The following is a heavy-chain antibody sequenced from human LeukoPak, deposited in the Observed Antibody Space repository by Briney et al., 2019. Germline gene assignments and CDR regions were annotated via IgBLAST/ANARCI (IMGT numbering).Heavy chain of an antibody. CDR2: ISGSGDVT. V-gene: IGHV3-23*01. CDR1: GFTFSSYA. J-gene: IGHJ5*02. Sequence: PGRSLRLSCAASGFTFSSYAMNWVRQAPGSGPEWVSAISGSGDVTYYADSVKGRFTISRDNSKNTLFLHMNSLRAEDTAIYYCAKDRVSRYGAYDCGGSWGQGTLVTVSS. CDR3: AKDRVSRYGAYDCGGS. D-gene: IGHD5-12*01.